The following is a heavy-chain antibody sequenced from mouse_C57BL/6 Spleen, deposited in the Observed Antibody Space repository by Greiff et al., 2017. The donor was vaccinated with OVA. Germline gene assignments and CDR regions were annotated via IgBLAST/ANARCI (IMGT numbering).Heavy chain of an antibody. CDR3: ARKGCDYSAWFAY. CDR2: IYPGDGDT. D-gene: IGHD2-4*01. CDR1: GYAFSSYW. Sequence: VQLQQSGAELVKPGASVKISCKASGYAFSSYWMNWVKQRPGKGLEWIGQIYPGDGDTTYNGKFKGKATLTADKSSSTAYMQLSSLTSEDSAVCFCARKGCDYSAWFAYWGQGTLVTVSA. J-gene: IGHJ3*01. V-gene: IGHV1-80*01.